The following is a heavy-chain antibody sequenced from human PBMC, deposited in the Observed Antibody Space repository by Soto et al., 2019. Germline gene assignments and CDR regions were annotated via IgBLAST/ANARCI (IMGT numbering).Heavy chain of an antibody. CDR1: GFICSSYD. CDR3: AKATATGGGAFDI. Sequence: WGSLRLSCAASGFICSSYDMSWVRQAPGEGLEWVSTILVDGRTFYVDSVKGRFTISRDSSKNTVYLQMNSLTAGDTALYYCAKATATGGGAFDICGQGTMVTVSS. D-gene: IGHD2-8*02. CDR2: ILVDGRT. J-gene: IGHJ3*02. V-gene: IGHV3-23*01.